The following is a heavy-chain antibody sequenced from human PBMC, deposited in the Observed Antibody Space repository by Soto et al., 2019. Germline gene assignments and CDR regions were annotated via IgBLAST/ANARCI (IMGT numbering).Heavy chain of an antibody. Sequence: QVQLVQSGAEVKKPGSSVKVSCKASGGTFSSYAISWVRQAPGQGLEWMGGIIPIFGTANYAQKFQGRVTITADESTSKAYMELGSLRSEDTAVYYCARVMSSRAAPYSDGMDVCGQGTTVTVSS. CDR1: GGTFSSYA. J-gene: IGHJ6*02. V-gene: IGHV1-69*01. CDR3: ARVMSSRAAPYSDGMDV. D-gene: IGHD6-13*01. CDR2: IIPIFGTA.